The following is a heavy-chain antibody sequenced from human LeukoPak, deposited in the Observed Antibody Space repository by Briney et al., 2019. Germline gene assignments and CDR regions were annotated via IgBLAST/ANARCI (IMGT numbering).Heavy chain of an antibody. CDR3: LRDLNWSLDQ. V-gene: IGHV3-74*01. D-gene: IGHD1-20*01. J-gene: IGHJ4*02. CDR2: IKSDGITI. CDR1: GLTFSNYM. Sequence: GGSLRLSCAASGLTFSNYMMHWVRQAPGKGLVWVSRIKSDGITITYADSVKGRFTISRDNAKNTLYLQMNSLRAEDTAVYYCLRDLNWSLDQWGQGTLVTVSS.